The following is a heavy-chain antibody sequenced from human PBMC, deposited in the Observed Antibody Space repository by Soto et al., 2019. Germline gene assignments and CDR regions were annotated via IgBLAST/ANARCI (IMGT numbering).Heavy chain of an antibody. V-gene: IGHV3-23*01. Sequence: PGGSLRLSCATSGFSFSNYAMSWVRQAPGKGLEWVVGITSTGYTYYVESLKGRFTISRDNSKNTVSLQMNSLRAEDTAVYYCAKDLIDYSISYFDYWGQGTLVTVSS. D-gene: IGHD4-4*01. J-gene: IGHJ4*02. CDR2: ITSTGYT. CDR1: GFSFSNYA. CDR3: AKDLIDYSISYFDY.